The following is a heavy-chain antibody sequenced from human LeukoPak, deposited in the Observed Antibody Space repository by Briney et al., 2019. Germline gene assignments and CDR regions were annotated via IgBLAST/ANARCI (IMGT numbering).Heavy chain of an antibody. Sequence: GASVKVSCKASGYIFTGYYIHWVRQAPGQGLEWMGRINPNSGGTNYAQKFQGRVTMARDTSISTAYMELSSLRADDTAVYYCARSGFSDTRGSNDAFDIWGQGTMVTVSS. CDR1: GYIFTGYY. D-gene: IGHD3-22*01. CDR3: ARSGFSDTRGSNDAFDI. CDR2: INPNSGGT. V-gene: IGHV1-2*06. J-gene: IGHJ3*02.